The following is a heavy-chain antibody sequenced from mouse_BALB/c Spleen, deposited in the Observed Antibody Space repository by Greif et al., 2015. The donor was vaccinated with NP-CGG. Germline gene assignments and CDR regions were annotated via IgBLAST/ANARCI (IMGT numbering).Heavy chain of an antibody. CDR1: GFAFSCYD. J-gene: IGHJ1*01. CDR2: ISGGGGST. CDR3: ARHITTATHWYFDV. D-gene: IGHD1-2*01. V-gene: IGHV5-12-1*01. Sequence: EVQLQESGGGLVKPGGSLKLSCAASGFAFSCYDMSWVRQTPAKRLEWVAYISGGGGSTYYPDTVKGRFTISRDNAKNTLYLQMSSLKSEDTAMYYCARHITTATHWYFDVWGAGTTVTVSS.